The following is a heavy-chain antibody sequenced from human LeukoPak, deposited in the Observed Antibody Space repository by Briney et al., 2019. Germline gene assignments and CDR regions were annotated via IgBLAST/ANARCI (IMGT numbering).Heavy chain of an antibody. Sequence: PGGSLRLSCAASGFTFTHYGMNWVRQAPGKGLEWVANIKQDGSEKYYVDSVKGRFTISRDNAKNSLYLQMNSLRAEDTAVYYCARDGVDYYGSGSYSYWGQGALVTVSS. CDR2: IKQDGSEK. V-gene: IGHV3-7*01. CDR1: GFTFTHYG. D-gene: IGHD3-10*01. J-gene: IGHJ4*02. CDR3: ARDGVDYYGSGSYSY.